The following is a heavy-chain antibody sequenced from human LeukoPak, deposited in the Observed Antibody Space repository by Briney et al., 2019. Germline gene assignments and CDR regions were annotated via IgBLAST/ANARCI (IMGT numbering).Heavy chain of an antibody. D-gene: IGHD6-19*01. V-gene: IGHV3-7*01. CDR3: ARDRGLYSSGWYFDY. Sequence: GGSLRLSCAASGLTFSRYWMSWVRQAPGKGLEWVAIIKQDGSEKYYVDSVKGRFTISRDNAKNSLYLQMNSLRAEDTAVYYCARDRGLYSSGWYFDYWGQGTLVTVSS. J-gene: IGHJ4*02. CDR2: IKQDGSEK. CDR1: GLTFSRYW.